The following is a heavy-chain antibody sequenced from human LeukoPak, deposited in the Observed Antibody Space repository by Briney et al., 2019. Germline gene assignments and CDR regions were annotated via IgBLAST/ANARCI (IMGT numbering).Heavy chain of an antibody. CDR2: VKPDGSDK. V-gene: IGHV3-7*01. D-gene: IGHD3-16*01. CDR3: LQRGFDY. CDR1: GFTFSSNY. Sequence: GGSLRLSCAASGFTFSSNYMTWVRQAPGKGLEWVANVKPDGSDKHYVDSVEGRFTISKDNAKNSLYLQMNSLRVEDTAVYYCLQRGFDYWGQGALVTVSS. J-gene: IGHJ4*02.